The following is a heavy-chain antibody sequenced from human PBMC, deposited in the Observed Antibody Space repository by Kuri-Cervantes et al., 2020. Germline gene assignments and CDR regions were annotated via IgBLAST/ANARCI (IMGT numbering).Heavy chain of an antibody. J-gene: IGHJ4*02. CDR2: ISSSSSYI. D-gene: IGHD7-27*01. V-gene: IGHV3-21*01. Sequence: GDLKISCAASGFPFSSYTMHWVRQAPGKGLEWVSSISSSSSYIYYADSVKGRFTISRDNAKNSLYLQMNSLRAEDTAVYYCASNWDRFDYWGQGTLVTVSS. CDR1: GFPFSSYT. CDR3: ASNWDRFDY.